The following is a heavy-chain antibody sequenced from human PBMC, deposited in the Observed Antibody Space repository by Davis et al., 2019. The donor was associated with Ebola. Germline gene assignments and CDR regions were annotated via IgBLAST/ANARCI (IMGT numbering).Heavy chain of an antibody. V-gene: IGHV3-23*01. CDR3: ARDRVGAFFDY. D-gene: IGHD1-26*01. Sequence: GESLKISCAASGFTFSSYAVSWVRQAPGKGLEWVSAISGSGGSTYYADSVKGRFTISRDNAKNSLYLQMNSLRADDTAVYYCARDRVGAFFDYWGQGTLVTVSS. CDR1: GFTFSSYA. CDR2: ISGSGGST. J-gene: IGHJ4*02.